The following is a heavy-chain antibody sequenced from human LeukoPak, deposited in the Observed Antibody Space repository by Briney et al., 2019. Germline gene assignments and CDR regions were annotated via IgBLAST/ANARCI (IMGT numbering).Heavy chain of an antibody. Sequence: GGSLRLSCAASGFTFSNAWMSWVRQAPGKGLEWVGRIKSKTDGGTTDYAAPVKGRFTISRDDSKNTLYLQMNSLKTEDTAVYYCITDNRASAGTYDYWGQGTLVTVSS. J-gene: IGHJ4*02. V-gene: IGHV3-15*01. CDR2: IKSKTDGGTT. CDR1: GFTFSNAW. CDR3: ITDNRASAGTYDY. D-gene: IGHD6-13*01.